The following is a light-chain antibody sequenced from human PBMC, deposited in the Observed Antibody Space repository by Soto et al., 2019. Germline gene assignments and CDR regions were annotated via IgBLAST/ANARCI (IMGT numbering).Light chain of an antibody. CDR1: SSNIGAGYD. CDR3: QSYESSLSGSRV. J-gene: IGLJ3*02. Sequence: QSVLTQPPSVSGAPGQRVTISCTGSSSNIGAGYDVHWYQQLPGTAPKLIIYGNSNRPSGVPDRFSGSKSGTSASLAITGLEAEDEADYYCQSYESSLSGSRVFGGGTKLTVL. CDR2: GNS. V-gene: IGLV1-40*01.